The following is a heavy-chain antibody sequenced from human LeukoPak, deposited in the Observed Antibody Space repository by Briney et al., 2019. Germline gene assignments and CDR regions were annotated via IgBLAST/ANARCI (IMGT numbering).Heavy chain of an antibody. CDR3: ARLNYYGSGTYYWFDP. J-gene: IGHJ5*02. CDR2: ISNSGNT. CDR1: GGSISSYY. D-gene: IGHD3-10*01. Sequence: SETLSLTCTVSGGSISSYYWSWIRQPPGKGLEWIGYISNSGNTNYNPSLKSRVTISVDTSKNQFPLKLSSVTAADTAVYYCARLNYYGSGTYYWFDPWGQGTLVTVSS. V-gene: IGHV4-59*01.